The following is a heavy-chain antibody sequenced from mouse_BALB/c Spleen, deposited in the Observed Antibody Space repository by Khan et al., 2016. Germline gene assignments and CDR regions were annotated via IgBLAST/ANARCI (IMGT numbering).Heavy chain of an antibody. V-gene: IGHV4-1*02. Sequence: EVKLLESGGGLVQPGGSLKLSCAASGFDFSRYWMSWVRQAPGKGLEWIGAINPDSSTINYTPSLKDKFIISRDNAKNTLYLQMSKVRSEDTALYYCARGRWYGAMDYWGQGTSVTVSS. CDR3: ARGRWYGAMDY. D-gene: IGHD2-1*01. J-gene: IGHJ4*01. CDR2: INPDSSTI. CDR1: GFDFSRYW.